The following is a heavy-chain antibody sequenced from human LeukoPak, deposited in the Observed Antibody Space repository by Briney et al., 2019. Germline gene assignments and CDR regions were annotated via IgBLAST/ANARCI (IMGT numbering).Heavy chain of an antibody. CDR1: GVSFSGYY. V-gene: IGHV4-34*01. CDR3: ARLTIPVNALAGIVVVPAARYFDL. D-gene: IGHD2-2*01. J-gene: IGHJ2*01. CDR2: INHSRST. Sequence: AETLSLTCAVYGVSFSGYYLSWIRQPPGKGLEWIGEINHSRSTNYNRSLKSRRTILLDTSYNKFSLKLSYVPAADTAVYYCARLTIPVNALAGIVVVPAARYFDLWGRGTLVTVSS.